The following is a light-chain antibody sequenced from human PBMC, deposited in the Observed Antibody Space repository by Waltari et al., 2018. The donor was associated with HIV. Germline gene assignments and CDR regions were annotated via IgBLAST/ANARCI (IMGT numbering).Light chain of an antibody. CDR1: RSHIGSTS. CDR2: RNN. J-gene: IGLJ3*02. Sequence: QPVLTQPPSASGTPGHSVTISRSGSRSHIGSTSVSWYHQLPGAAPKLLIHRNNQRPSGVPDRFSGSKSGTSASLAISGLRSEDEADYYCAAWDDSLREVFGGGTKLTVL. CDR3: AAWDDSLREV. V-gene: IGLV1-47*01.